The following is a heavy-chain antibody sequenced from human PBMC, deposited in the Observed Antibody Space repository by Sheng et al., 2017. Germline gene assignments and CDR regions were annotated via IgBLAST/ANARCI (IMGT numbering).Heavy chain of an antibody. V-gene: IGHV3-30*02. J-gene: IGHJ4*02. Sequence: HVQLVESGGGVVQPGGSLRLSCAASGFSFSSYGIHWVRQAPGKGLDWVAFIRYDGSLKYYADSVKGPIHHLQRQFENTLSLQMRSLRAEDTAIYYCAKEDHDRSWCLDSWGQGTLVTVSS. CDR3: AKEDHDRSWCLDS. CDR1: GFSFSSYG. D-gene: IGHD2-8*02. CDR2: IRYDGSLK.